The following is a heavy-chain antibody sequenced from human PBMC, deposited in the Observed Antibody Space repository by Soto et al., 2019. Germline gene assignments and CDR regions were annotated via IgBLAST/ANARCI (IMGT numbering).Heavy chain of an antibody. CDR1: GYTFTSYD. V-gene: IGHV1-8*01. CDR2: MNPNSGNT. J-gene: IGHJ5*02. D-gene: IGHD6-13*01. Sequence: ASVKVSWKASGYTFTSYDINWVRQANGQGLEWMGWMNPNSGNTGYAQKFQGRVTMTRNTTISTAYMELSSLRSEDTAVYYCARGIAAAGLGFWFDPWGQGTLVTVSS. CDR3: ARGIAAAGLGFWFDP.